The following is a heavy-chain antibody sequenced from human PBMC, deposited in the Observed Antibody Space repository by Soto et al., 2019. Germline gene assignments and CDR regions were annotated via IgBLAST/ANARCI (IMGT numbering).Heavy chain of an antibody. V-gene: IGHV3-23*01. D-gene: IGHD2-21*02. J-gene: IGHJ4*02. Sequence: GGSLRLSCAASGFTFNNYALSWVRQAPGKGLEWISTISDSGCTYYADSVKGRVTISRDNSNNMLYLQMNSLRAEDTAVYYCAKDTTIVVVTATNIDYWGQGTLVTVSS. CDR1: GFTFNNYA. CDR3: AKDTTIVVVTATNIDY. CDR2: ISDSGCT.